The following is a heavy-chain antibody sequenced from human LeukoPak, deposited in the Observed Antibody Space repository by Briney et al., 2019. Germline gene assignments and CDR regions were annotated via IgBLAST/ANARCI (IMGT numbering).Heavy chain of an antibody. CDR3: ARPPFCSGGSCHAYNRFDP. J-gene: IGHJ5*02. V-gene: IGHV4-59*08. CDR1: GGSISSYY. Sequence: PSETLSLTCTVSGGSISSYYWSWIRLPPGKGLEWIGYIYYSGSTNYNPSLKSRVTISVDPSKNQCSLKLRPVTPADTAVYYCARPPFCSGGSCHAYNRFDPWGQGTLVTVSS. D-gene: IGHD2-15*01. CDR2: IYYSGST.